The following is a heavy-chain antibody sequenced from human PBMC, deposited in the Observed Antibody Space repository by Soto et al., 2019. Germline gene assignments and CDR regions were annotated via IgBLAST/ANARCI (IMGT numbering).Heavy chain of an antibody. D-gene: IGHD4-17*01. CDR2: VYCSGTT. CDR3: ARTTAVPNTLRSRYFFDY. Sequence: SETLSLTCSVSGGSVSDKTYYWSWIRQPPGKRLEWIGYVYCSGTTNYNPSLKSRVTISVDLSKNQFSLRLSSVTTADTALYYCARTTAVPNTLRSRYFFDYWGQGTLVTVSS. CDR1: GGSVSDKTYY. V-gene: IGHV4-61*01. J-gene: IGHJ4*02.